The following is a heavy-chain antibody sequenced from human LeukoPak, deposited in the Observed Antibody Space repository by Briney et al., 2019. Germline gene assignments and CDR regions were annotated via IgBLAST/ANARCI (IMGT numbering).Heavy chain of an antibody. Sequence: SETLSLTCTVSGGSISSYYWSWIRQPPGKGLEWIGYIYYSGSTNYNPSLKSRVTISVDTSKNQFSLKLSSVTAADTAVYYCARSMPSSRIVPHFDYWGQGTLVTVSS. D-gene: IGHD3-22*01. V-gene: IGHV4-59*12. CDR2: IYYSGST. CDR3: ARSMPSSRIVPHFDY. J-gene: IGHJ4*02. CDR1: GGSISSYY.